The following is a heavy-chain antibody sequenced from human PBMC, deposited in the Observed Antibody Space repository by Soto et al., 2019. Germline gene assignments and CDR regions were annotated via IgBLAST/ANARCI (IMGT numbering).Heavy chain of an antibody. J-gene: IGHJ5*02. CDR1: GGSISSYY. CDR3: ARGSIRYCSGGSCYTPFDP. CDR2: IYYSGST. Sequence: QVQLQESGPGLVKPSETLSLTCTVSGGSISSYYWSWIRQPPGKGLEWIGYIYYSGSTNYNPSLKSRVTISVDTSKNQFSLKLSSVTAADTAVYYCARGSIRYCSGGSCYTPFDPWGQGTLVTVSS. D-gene: IGHD2-15*01. V-gene: IGHV4-59*01.